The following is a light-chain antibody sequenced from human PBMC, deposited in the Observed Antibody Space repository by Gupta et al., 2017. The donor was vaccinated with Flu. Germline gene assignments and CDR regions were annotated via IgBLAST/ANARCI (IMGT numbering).Light chain of an antibody. CDR2: TTA. CDR1: QTLRTPF. CDR3: QQEGSSLDT. Sequence: EIVLTQSPGTLSLSPGERATLFCRASQTLRTPFLSWYQQKPGQAPRLLIYTTATRATGIPERFSGSGSGTGFTLTITRREPEDFAVYYCQQEGSSLDTVGGGTTVETK. J-gene: IGKJ4*01. V-gene: IGKV3-20*01.